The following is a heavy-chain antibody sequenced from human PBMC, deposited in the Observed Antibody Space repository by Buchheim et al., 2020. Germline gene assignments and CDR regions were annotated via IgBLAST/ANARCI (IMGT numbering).Heavy chain of an antibody. CDR3: AKALLLRVLVPAAMFDYYYGMDV. J-gene: IGHJ6*02. D-gene: IGHD2-2*01. CDR1: GFTFSSYG. Sequence: QVQLVESGGGVVQPGRSLRLSCAASGFTFSSYGMHWVRQAPGKGLEWVAVISYDGSNKYYADSVKGRFTISRDNSKNTLYLQMNNLRAEDTAVYYCAKALLLRVLVPAAMFDYYYGMDVWGQGTT. CDR2: ISYDGSNK. V-gene: IGHV3-30*18.